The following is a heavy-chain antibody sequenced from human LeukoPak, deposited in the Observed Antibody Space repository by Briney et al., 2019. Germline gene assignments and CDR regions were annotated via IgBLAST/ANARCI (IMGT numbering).Heavy chain of an antibody. V-gene: IGHV3-9*01. CDR3: AKVRGYSYGYFDY. J-gene: IGHJ4*02. CDR2: ISWNSGDI. Sequence: GGSLRLSCAASGFTFDDCAMHWVRQAPGKGLEWVSGISWNSGDIGYADSVKGRFTISRDNAKNSLYLQMNSLRAEDTALYYCAKVRGYSYGYFDYWGQGTLVTVSS. D-gene: IGHD5-18*01. CDR1: GFTFDDCA.